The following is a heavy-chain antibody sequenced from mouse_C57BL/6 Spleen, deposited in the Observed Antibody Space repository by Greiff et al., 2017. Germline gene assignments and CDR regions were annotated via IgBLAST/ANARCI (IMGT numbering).Heavy chain of an antibody. CDR3: ARSQLGRGYFDV. Sequence: QVQLQQSGAELVKPGASVKLSCKASGYTFTSYWMHWVKQRPGQGLEWIGMIHPNSGSTNYNEKFKSKATLTVDKSSSTAYMQLSSLTSEDSAVYYCARSQLGRGYFDVWGTGTTVTVSS. J-gene: IGHJ1*03. D-gene: IGHD4-1*02. V-gene: IGHV1-64*01. CDR2: IHPNSGST. CDR1: GYTFTSYW.